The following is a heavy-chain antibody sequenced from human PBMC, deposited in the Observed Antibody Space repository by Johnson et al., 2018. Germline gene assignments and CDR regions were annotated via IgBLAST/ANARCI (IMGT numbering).Heavy chain of an antibody. V-gene: IGHV3-30-3*01. J-gene: IGHJ6*03. Sequence: QVQLVQSGGGVVQPGRSLRLSCAASGFTFSSYAMHWVRQAPGKGLEWVALISYDAANKYYVDSVKGRFTISRDNSKNTLYLQMNSLRVEDTVVYYCARGYCNYTSCRRPSAAYYMDVWGEGTTVTVSS. D-gene: IGHD2/OR15-2a*01. CDR2: ISYDAANK. CDR3: ARGYCNYTSCRRPSAAYYMDV. CDR1: GFTFSSYA.